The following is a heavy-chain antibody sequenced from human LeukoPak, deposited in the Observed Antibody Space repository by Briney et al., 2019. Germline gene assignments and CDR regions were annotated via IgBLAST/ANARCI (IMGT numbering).Heavy chain of an antibody. J-gene: IGHJ6*02. Sequence: ASVKVSCKASGYTFTSYGITWVRQTPGQGLEWMGWISGYSDDTNYAQKFQGRVTMTTGTSTAYMELRSLTSDDTAVYYCARDHPLELERLAAFAGDYYYGMDVWGQGTTVTVS. CDR3: ARDHPLELERLAAFAGDYYYGMDV. V-gene: IGHV1-18*01. CDR2: ISGYSDDT. D-gene: IGHD1-1*01. CDR1: GYTFTSYG.